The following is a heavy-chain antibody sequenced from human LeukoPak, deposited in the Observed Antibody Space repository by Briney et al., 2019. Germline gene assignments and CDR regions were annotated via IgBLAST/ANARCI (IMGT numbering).Heavy chain of an antibody. D-gene: IGHD3-22*01. J-gene: IGHJ4*02. Sequence: GGSLRLSCTASGFTFGDYAMSWFRQAPGKGLEWEGFIRSKAYGGTTEYAASVKGRFTISRDDSKSIAYLQMNSLKTEDTAVYYCSSSSGYSPPFDYWGQGTLVTVSS. CDR3: SSSSGYSPPFDY. V-gene: IGHV3-49*03. CDR1: GFTFGDYA. CDR2: IRSKAYGGTT.